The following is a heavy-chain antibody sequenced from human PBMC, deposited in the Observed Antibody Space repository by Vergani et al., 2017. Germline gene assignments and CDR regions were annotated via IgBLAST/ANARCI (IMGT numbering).Heavy chain of an antibody. CDR1: GGSFSGYY. V-gene: IGHV4-34*01. D-gene: IGHD2-2*01. J-gene: IGHJ6*03. CDR3: ARGGGSRLYDYYMDG. Sequence: QVQLQQWGAGLLKPSETLSLTCAVYGGSFSGYYWSWIRQPPGKGLEWIGEINHSGSTNYNPSLKSRVTISVDTSKNQFSLKLSSVTAADTAVYYCARGGGSRLYDYYMDGWGKGTTVTVSS. CDR2: INHSGST.